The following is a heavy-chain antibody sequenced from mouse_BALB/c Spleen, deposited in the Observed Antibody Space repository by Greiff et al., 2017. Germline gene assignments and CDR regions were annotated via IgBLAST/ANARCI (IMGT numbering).Heavy chain of an antibody. V-gene: IGHV5-17*02. D-gene: IGHD2-3*01. CDR3: ARPRDGYAMDY. CDR2: ISSGSSTI. Sequence: EVKLVESGGGLVQPGGSRKLSCAASGFTFSSFGMHWVRQAPEKGLEWVVYISSGSSTIYYADTVKGRFTISRDNPKNTLFLQMTSLRSEDTAMYYCARPRDGYAMDYWGQGTSVTVSS. J-gene: IGHJ4*01. CDR1: GFTFSSFG.